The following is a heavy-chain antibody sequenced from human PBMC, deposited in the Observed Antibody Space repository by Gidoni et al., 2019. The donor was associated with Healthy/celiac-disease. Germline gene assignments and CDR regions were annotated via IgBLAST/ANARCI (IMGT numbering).Heavy chain of an antibody. CDR2: IKQDGSEK. CDR1: GFTFSSYW. CDR3: ARSAITMIVVVIKGEYYFDY. J-gene: IGHJ4*02. V-gene: IGHV3-7*03. Sequence: EVQLVESGGGLVQPGGSLRLSCAASGFTFSSYWMSWVRQAPGKGLEWVANIKQDGSEKYYVDSVKGRFTISRDNAKNSLYLQMNSLRAEDTAVYYCARSAITMIVVVIKGEYYFDYWGQGTLVTVSS. D-gene: IGHD3-22*01.